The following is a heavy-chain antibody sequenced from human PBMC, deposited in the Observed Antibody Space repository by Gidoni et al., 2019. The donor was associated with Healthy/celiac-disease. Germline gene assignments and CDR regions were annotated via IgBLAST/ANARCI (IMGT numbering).Heavy chain of an antibody. J-gene: IGHJ4*02. CDR3: TRDQKYDFWSGHPPLDY. D-gene: IGHD3-3*01. V-gene: IGHV3-49*05. CDR2: IRRKGYGGKT. Sequence: EVQLVESGGGLVKPWRSLRLSCTASGFTFGDYAMSWFRQAPGKGLEWVGFIRRKGYGGKTEYAASVKGRFTISRDDYKSIDYLQMNSLKTEDTAVYYCTRDQKYDFWSGHPPLDYWGQGTLVTVSS. CDR1: GFTFGDYA.